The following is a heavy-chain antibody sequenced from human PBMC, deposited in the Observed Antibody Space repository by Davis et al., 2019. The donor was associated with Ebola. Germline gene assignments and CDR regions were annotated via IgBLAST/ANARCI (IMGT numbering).Heavy chain of an antibody. CDR1: GFTFSSYG. Sequence: SLKISCAASGFTFSSYGMHWVRQAPGKGLEWVSGISWNSGSIGYADSVKGRFTISRDNAKNSLYLQMNSLRAEDTALHYCAKDYRGRRYFDLWGRGTLVTVSS. D-gene: IGHD1-14*01. CDR3: AKDYRGRRYFDL. V-gene: IGHV3-9*01. J-gene: IGHJ2*01. CDR2: ISWNSGSI.